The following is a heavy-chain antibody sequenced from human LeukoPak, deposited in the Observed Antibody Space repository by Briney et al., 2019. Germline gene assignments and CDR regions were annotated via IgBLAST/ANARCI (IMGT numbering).Heavy chain of an antibody. CDR1: GFTFSSYA. J-gene: IGHJ4*02. Sequence: GGSLRLSCAASGFTFSSYAMSWVRQAPGKGLEWVSAISGSGDDTYYADSVKGRFTLSRDNSMNTLYLQMNSLRAEDTAVYSCAKHRSGTYYDYWGQGTLVTVSS. CDR2: ISGSGDDT. V-gene: IGHV3-23*01. CDR3: AKHRSGTYYDY. D-gene: IGHD1-26*01.